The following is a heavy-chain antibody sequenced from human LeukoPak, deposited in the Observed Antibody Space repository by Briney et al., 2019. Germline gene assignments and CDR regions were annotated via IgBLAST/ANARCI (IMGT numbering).Heavy chain of an antibody. CDR2: ISGSGSSI. D-gene: IGHD2-2*01. J-gene: IGHJ4*02. V-gene: IGHV3-48*03. Sequence: PGGSLRLSCAASGFPFSSYEMNWVRQAPGKGLEWVSYISGSGSSIYYADSVKGRFTISRDNARNSLYLQMNSLRAEDTAVYYCAREGCSSSSCYDYWGQGTLVTVSS. CDR3: AREGCSSSSCYDY. CDR1: GFPFSSYE.